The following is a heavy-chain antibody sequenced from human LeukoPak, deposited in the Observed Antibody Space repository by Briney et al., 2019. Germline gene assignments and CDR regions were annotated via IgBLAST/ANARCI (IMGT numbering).Heavy chain of an antibody. CDR2: IYTSGST. CDR3: AREFGYAVTSLDY. J-gene: IGHJ4*02. V-gene: IGHV4-61*02. D-gene: IGHD4-17*01. Sequence: SETLSLTCTVSGGSISSGSYYWRWLRQPAGKGLEWIGRIYTSGSTHYNPSLKSRVTISVDTSKNQFSLKLSSVTAADTAVYYCAREFGYAVTSLDYWGQGTLVTVPS. CDR1: GGSISSGSYY.